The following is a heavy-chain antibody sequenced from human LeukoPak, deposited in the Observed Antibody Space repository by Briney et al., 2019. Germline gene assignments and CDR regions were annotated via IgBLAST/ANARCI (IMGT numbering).Heavy chain of an antibody. CDR1: GFTFSSHW. V-gene: IGHV3-7*01. CDR2: IKQDGSEK. J-gene: IGHJ5*02. CDR3: AREVAARRLGSWFDP. D-gene: IGHD6-6*01. Sequence: AGGSLRLSCTASGFTFSSHWMSWVRQAPGKGLEWVANIKQDGSEKYYVDSVKGRFTISRDNGKNSLYLQMNSLRAEDTAVYYCAREVAARRLGSWFDPWGQGTLVTVSS.